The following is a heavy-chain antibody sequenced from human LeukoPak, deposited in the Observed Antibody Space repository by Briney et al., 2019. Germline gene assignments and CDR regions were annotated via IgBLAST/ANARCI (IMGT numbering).Heavy chain of an antibody. CDR3: ARDGLTIFGVDSIDPSDNWFDP. D-gene: IGHD3-3*01. V-gene: IGHV1-18*01. CDR1: GYTFTSYG. J-gene: IGHJ5*02. CDR2: ISAYNGNT. Sequence: ASVKVSCKASGYTFTSYGISWVRQAPGQGLEWMGWISAYNGNTNYAQKLQGRVTMTTDTSTSTAYMELRSLRSDDTAVYYCARDGLTIFGVDSIDPSDNWFDPWGQGTLVTVSS.